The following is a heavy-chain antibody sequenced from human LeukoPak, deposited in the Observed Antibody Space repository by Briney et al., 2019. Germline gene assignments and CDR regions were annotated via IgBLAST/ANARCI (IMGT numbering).Heavy chain of an antibody. J-gene: IGHJ6*03. V-gene: IGHV4-59*01. CDR1: GGSISTYY. Sequence: SETLSLTCTVSGGSISTYYWSWIRQPPGKGLEWIGYIYYSGSTNYNPSLKSRVTISVDTSKNQFSLKLSSVTAADTAVYYCAKRSASGRFTEYYYYMDVWGKGTTVTVSS. D-gene: IGHD3-10*01. CDR3: AKRSASGRFTEYYYYMDV. CDR2: IYYSGST.